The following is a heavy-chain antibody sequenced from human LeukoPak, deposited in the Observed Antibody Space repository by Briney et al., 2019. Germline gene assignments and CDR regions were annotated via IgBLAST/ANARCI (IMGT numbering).Heavy chain of an antibody. CDR3: ARVGTWELQRVFDF. Sequence: GGSLRLSCATFGFVFRDYWMTWVRQVPGKGLEWVANINREGNEKYYVDSVKGRFTISRDNAKNSVDLQMDSLRVEDTAVYYCARVGTWELQRVFDFWGQGTLVTVSS. V-gene: IGHV3-7*01. J-gene: IGHJ4*02. D-gene: IGHD1-26*01. CDR2: INREGNEK. CDR1: GFVFRDYW.